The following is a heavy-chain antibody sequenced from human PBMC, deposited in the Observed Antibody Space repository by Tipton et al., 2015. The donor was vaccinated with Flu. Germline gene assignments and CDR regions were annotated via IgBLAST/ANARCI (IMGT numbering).Heavy chain of an antibody. V-gene: IGHV3-48*03. CDR3: ASSHGKGYYYYYGMDV. CDR1: GFSFSSYE. Sequence: QLVQSGGGLVQPGGSLRLSCAASGFSFSSYEMNWVRQAPGKGLEWLSYISSSGSTISYADPVRGRFTISRDNAKNSLYLQMNSLRVEDTAVYFCASSHGKGYYYYYGMDVWGQGTTVTVSS. CDR2: ISSSGSTI. J-gene: IGHJ6*02. D-gene: IGHD1-26*01.